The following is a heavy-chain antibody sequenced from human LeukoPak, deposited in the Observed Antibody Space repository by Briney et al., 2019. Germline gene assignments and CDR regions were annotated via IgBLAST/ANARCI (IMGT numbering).Heavy chain of an antibody. V-gene: IGHV3-33*01. Sequence: PGGSLRLSCAASGFTFSSYGMHWVRQAPGKGLEWVAVTWYDGSNKYYADSVKGRFTISRDNSKNTLYLQMNSLRAEDTAVYYCARGYDFWSGYYDPTFDYWGQGTLVTVSS. J-gene: IGHJ4*02. CDR2: TWYDGSNK. D-gene: IGHD3-3*01. CDR3: ARGYDFWSGYYDPTFDY. CDR1: GFTFSSYG.